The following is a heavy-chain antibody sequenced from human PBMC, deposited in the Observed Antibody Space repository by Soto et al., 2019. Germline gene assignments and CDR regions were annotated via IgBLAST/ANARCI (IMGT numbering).Heavy chain of an antibody. CDR1: GGTFSSYA. CDR2: IIPIFGTA. J-gene: IGHJ6*02. Sequence: SVKVSCKASGGTFSSYAISWVRQAPGQGLEWMGGIIPIFGTANYAQKFQGRVTITADESTSTAYMELSSLRSEDTAVYYCPREGDVPYYYYGMDVWGQGTTVTVSS. V-gene: IGHV1-69*13. D-gene: IGHD2-21*02. CDR3: PREGDVPYYYYGMDV.